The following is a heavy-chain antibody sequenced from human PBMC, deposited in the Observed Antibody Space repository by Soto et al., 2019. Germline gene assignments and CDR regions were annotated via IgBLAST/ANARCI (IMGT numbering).Heavy chain of an antibody. D-gene: IGHD5-18*01. CDR1: GYTFTSYG. CDR3: VRDASSGYRGWWDP. V-gene: IGHV1-18*01. J-gene: IGHJ5*02. CDR2: ISPYNGDT. Sequence: ASVQVSCKTSGYTFTSYGISWVRQAPGQGLEWMGLISPYNGDTIYARKFQGRVIETADTATSTVYMELRSLRSDDTAVYYCVRDASSGYRGWWDPWGQGTLVTVSS.